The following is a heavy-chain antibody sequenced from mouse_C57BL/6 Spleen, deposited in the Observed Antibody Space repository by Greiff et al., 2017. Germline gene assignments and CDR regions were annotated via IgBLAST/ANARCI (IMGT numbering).Heavy chain of an antibody. V-gene: IGHV1-82*01. CDR1: GYAFSSSW. Sequence: QVQLKQSGPELVKPGASVKISCKASGYAFSSSWMNWVKQRPGKGLEWIGRIYPGDGDTNYNGKFKGKATLTADKSSSTAYMQLSSLTSEDSAVYFCARQDGNYVDYWGQGTTLTVSS. J-gene: IGHJ2*01. CDR3: ARQDGNYVDY. CDR2: IYPGDGDT. D-gene: IGHD2-1*01.